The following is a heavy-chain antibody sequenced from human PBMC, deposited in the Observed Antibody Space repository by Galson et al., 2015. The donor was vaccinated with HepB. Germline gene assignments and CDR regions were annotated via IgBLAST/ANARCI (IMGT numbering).Heavy chain of an antibody. D-gene: IGHD1-14*01. J-gene: IGHJ4*02. CDR2: TYYRSKWFN. CDR1: GDSVSSNSAT. CDR3: ARVYTGTGHFDY. Sequence: CAISGDSVSSNSATWNWIRRSPSRGLEWLGRTYYRSKWFNDYALSVKSRITINPDTSKNQFSLQLNSVTPEDTAVYYCARVYTGTGHFDYWGQGTLVTVSS. V-gene: IGHV6-1*01.